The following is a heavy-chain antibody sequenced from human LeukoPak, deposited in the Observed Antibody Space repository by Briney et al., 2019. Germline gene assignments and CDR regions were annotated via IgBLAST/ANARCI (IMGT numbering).Heavy chain of an antibody. Sequence: GGSLRLSCAASGFTFSSYAMSWVRQAPGKGLEWVSAISGSGGSTYYADSVKGRFTISRDNSKNTLYLKMNSLRAEDTAVYYCAKGSLRSSWYGGGDAFDIWGQGTMVTVSS. CDR1: GFTFSSYA. CDR2: ISGSGGST. V-gene: IGHV3-23*01. CDR3: AKGSLRSSWYGGGDAFDI. D-gene: IGHD6-13*01. J-gene: IGHJ3*02.